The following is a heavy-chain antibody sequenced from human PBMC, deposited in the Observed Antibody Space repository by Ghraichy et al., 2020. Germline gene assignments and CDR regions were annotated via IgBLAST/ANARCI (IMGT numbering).Heavy chain of an antibody. CDR2: ISSSSSTI. Sequence: GESLNISCAASGFTFSSYSMNWVRQAPGKGLEWVSYISSSSSTIYYADSVKGRFTISRDNAKNSLYLQMNSLRDEDTAVYYCTGTPGGYWGQGTLVTVSS. J-gene: IGHJ4*02. CDR3: TGTPGGY. V-gene: IGHV3-48*02. D-gene: IGHD1-1*01. CDR1: GFTFSSYS.